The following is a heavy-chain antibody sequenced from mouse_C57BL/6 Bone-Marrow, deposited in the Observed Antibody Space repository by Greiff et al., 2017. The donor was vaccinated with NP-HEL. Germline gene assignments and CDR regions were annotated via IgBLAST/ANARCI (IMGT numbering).Heavy chain of an antibody. D-gene: IGHD2-5*01. J-gene: IGHJ2*01. CDR1: GFTFSSYG. V-gene: IGHV5-6*01. CDR3: ARQGTIVTHFDY. Sequence: EVQGVESGGDLVKPGGSLKLSCAASGFTFSSYGMSWVRQTPDKRLAWVATISSGGSYTYYPDSVKGRFTISRDNAKNTLYLQMSSLKSEDTAMYYCARQGTIVTHFDYWGQGTTLTVSS. CDR2: ISSGGSYT.